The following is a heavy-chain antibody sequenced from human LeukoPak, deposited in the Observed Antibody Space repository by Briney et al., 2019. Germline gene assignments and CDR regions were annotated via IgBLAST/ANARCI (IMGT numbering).Heavy chain of an antibody. CDR1: GYTFTKCA. J-gene: IGHJ6*02. CDR2: INTNTRSP. D-gene: IGHD6-19*01. CDR3: ARGEWLVSGYFYYGMDV. Sequence: ASVKVSCKASGYTFTKCAVNWVRQAPGQGLEWMGWINTNTRSPTYAQGFTGRFVFSLDTSVSTAYLQINSLKAEDTALYYCARGEWLVSGYFYYGMDVWGQGTTVTVSS. V-gene: IGHV7-4-1*02.